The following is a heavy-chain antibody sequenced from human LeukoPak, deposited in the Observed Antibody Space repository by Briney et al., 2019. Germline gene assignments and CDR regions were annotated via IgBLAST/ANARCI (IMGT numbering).Heavy chain of an antibody. V-gene: IGHV3-48*04. CDR3: VRDRRERSSSWFGDY. J-gene: IGHJ4*02. CDR1: GFTFSSYN. CDR2: ISSSSTTI. D-gene: IGHD6-13*01. Sequence: GGSLRLSCAASGFTFSSYNMNWVRQAPGKGLEWVSYISSSSTTIYYADSVKGRFTISRDNAKNSLYLQMNSLRAEDTAVYYCVRDRRERSSSWFGDYWGQGTLVSVSS.